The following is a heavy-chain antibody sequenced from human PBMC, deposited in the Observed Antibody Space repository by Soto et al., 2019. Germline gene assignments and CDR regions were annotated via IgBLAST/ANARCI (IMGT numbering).Heavy chain of an antibody. Sequence: PGGSLILSCAASGFTFSSYSMNLVRQAPGKGLEWVSSISSSSSYRCYADSVKGRFSISRDNAKNSLYLQMNSLRAEDTAVYYCARDQYYHDSSGFPDYWGQGTLVTVSS. CDR2: ISSSSSYR. V-gene: IGHV3-21*01. D-gene: IGHD3-22*01. CDR3: ARDQYYHDSSGFPDY. CDR1: GFTFSSYS. J-gene: IGHJ4*02.